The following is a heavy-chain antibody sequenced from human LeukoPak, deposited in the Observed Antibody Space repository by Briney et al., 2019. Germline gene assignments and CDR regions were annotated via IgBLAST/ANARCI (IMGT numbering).Heavy chain of an antibody. J-gene: IGHJ3*02. V-gene: IGHV1-46*01. CDR3: ARDGDWLDGPKDAFDI. D-gene: IGHD3/OR15-3a*01. CDR1: GYTFTSYY. Sequence: GASVKVSCKASGYTFTSYYMHWVRQAPGQGLEWMGIINPSGGSTSYAQKFQGRVTMTRDTSTSTVYMELSSLRSEDTAVYYCARDGDWLDGPKDAFDIWGQGTMVTASS. CDR2: INPSGGST.